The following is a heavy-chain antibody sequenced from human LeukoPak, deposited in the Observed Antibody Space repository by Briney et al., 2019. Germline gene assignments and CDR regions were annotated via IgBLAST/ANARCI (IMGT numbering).Heavy chain of an antibody. D-gene: IGHD4-17*01. CDR3: TRMTTGHDY. V-gene: IGHV4-34*01. CDR2: INHSGYT. J-gene: IGHJ4*02. CDR1: GVSFDDYY. Sequence: SETLSLTCAVSGVSFDDYYGSWVRRTPGKGLEWLGEINHSGYTNDSPSLKSRVTLSIDTSNKQFSLNLRSVTVADAGIYYCTRMTTGHDYWGQGTLVTVSS.